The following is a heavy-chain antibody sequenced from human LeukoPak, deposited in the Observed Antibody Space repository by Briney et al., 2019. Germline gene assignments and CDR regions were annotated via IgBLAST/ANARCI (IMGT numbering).Heavy chain of an antibody. V-gene: IGHV3-30*03. CDR1: GFSFSSYG. Sequence: PGGSLRLSCAASGFSFSSYGMHWVRQAPGKGLEWVAGISYDGSNKYYACSVKGRFTISRDNSENTLYLQMNSLREEDTAVSYCEPGIEIVVPYYGSGTDYWGQGTLVTVSS. D-gene: IGHD3-10*01. CDR2: ISYDGSNK. CDR3: EPGIEIVVPYYGSGTDY. J-gene: IGHJ4*02.